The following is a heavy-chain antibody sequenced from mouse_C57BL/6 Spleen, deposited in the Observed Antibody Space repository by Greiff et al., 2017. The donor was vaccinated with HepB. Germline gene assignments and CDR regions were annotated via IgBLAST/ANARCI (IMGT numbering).Heavy chain of an antibody. Sequence: QVQLKQSGPELVKPGASVKISCKASGYSFTSYYIHWVKQRPGQGLEWIGWIYPGSGNTKYNEKFKGKATLTADTSSSTAYMQLSSLTSEDSAVYYCARSNTLYYVDYWGQGTTLTVSS. J-gene: IGHJ2*01. CDR2: IYPGSGNT. CDR1: GYSFTSYY. V-gene: IGHV1-66*01. CDR3: ARSNTLYYVDY.